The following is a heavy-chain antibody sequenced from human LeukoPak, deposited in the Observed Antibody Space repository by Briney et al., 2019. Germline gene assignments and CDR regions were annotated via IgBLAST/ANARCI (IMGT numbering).Heavy chain of an antibody. D-gene: IGHD4-17*01. J-gene: IGHJ3*02. CDR1: GFTFSSYW. Sequence: GGSLRLSCAASGFTFSSYWMSWVRQAPGKGLEWVANLKQDGSEKYYVDSVKGRFTISRDNAKNSLYLRMNSLRAEDTAVYYCAREGYGDCRDAFDIWGQGTMATVSS. CDR3: AREGYGDCRDAFDI. CDR2: LKQDGSEK. V-gene: IGHV3-7*01.